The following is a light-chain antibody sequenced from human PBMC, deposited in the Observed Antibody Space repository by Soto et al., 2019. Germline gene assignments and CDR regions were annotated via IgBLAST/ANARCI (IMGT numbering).Light chain of an antibody. Sequence: IVMTQSPATLSVSPGERATLSCRASQSVSTNLAWYQQKPGQAPRLLIYGASTRATGIPARFSGSGSGTDFTLTISSLQSEDFAVHYCQQYNNWPPLTFGGGTKVEIK. CDR3: QQYNNWPPLT. V-gene: IGKV3-15*01. CDR1: QSVSTN. J-gene: IGKJ4*01. CDR2: GAS.